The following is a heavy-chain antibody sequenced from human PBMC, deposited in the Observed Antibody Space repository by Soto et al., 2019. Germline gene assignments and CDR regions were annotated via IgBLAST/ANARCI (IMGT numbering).Heavy chain of an antibody. CDR1: GFTFSTNA. CDR2: ISGGGGTT. CDR3: AKDRGTGVGLQYCDY. V-gene: IGHV3-23*01. D-gene: IGHD3-3*01. Sequence: GGSLRLSCAASGFTFSTNAMSWVRQAPGKGLEWVSLISGGGGTTYYADSVKGRFTISRDNSKNTLYLQMNSLRAEDTALYYCAKDRGTGVGLQYCDYWGQGTVVTVSS. J-gene: IGHJ4*02.